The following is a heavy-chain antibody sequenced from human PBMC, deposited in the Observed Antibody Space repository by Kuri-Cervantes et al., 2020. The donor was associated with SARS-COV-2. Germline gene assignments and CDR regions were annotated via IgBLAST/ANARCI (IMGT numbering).Heavy chain of an antibody. V-gene: IGHV3-74*01. CDR2: INSDGSST. CDR1: GFAFSSYW. Sequence: GGSLRLSCAASGFAFSSYWMHWVRQAPGKGLVWVSRINSDGSSTSYADSVKGRFTISRDNAKNTLYLQMNSLRAEDTAVYYCASPAVAGKSNYWGQGTLVTVSS. J-gene: IGHJ4*02. CDR3: ASPAVAGKSNY. D-gene: IGHD6-19*01.